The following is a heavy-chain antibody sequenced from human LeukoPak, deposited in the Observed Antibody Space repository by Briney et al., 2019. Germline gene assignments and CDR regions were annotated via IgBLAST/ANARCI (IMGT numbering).Heavy chain of an antibody. CDR3: LAARRVTFFDY. Sequence: GGSPRLSCAASGFTFSSYWMSWVRQAPGKGLEWVANIKQDGSEKYYVDSVKGRFTISRDNAKNSLYLQMNSLRAEDTAVYYCLAARRVTFFDYWGQGTLVTVSS. V-gene: IGHV3-7*01. CDR1: GFTFSSYW. D-gene: IGHD6-6*01. CDR2: IKQDGSEK. J-gene: IGHJ4*02.